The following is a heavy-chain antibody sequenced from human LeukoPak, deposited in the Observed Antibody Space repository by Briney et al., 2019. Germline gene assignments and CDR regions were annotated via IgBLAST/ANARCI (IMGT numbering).Heavy chain of an antibody. Sequence: GGSLRLSCAASGFTVSGYYMNWVRQAPGKGLEWVSSISSSSTYIYYADSVKGRFTISRDNAKNSLYLQMNSLRAEDTAVYYCARNLMDCSSTTCYTDAFDIWGQGTMVTVSS. CDR2: ISSSSTYI. CDR1: GFTVSGYY. J-gene: IGHJ3*02. V-gene: IGHV3-21*01. D-gene: IGHD2-2*02. CDR3: ARNLMDCSSTTCYTDAFDI.